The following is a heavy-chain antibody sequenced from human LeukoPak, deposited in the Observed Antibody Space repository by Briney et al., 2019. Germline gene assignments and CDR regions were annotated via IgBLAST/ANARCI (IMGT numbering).Heavy chain of an antibody. V-gene: IGHV1-69*06. CDR2: IIPIFGTA. CDR1: GGTFSSYA. D-gene: IGHD3-22*01. J-gene: IGHJ4*02. Sequence: SVSVSCKASGGTFSSYAISWVRQAPGQGLEWMGRIIPIFGTANYAQKFQGRVTITADKSTSTAYMELSSLRSEDTAVYYCARDSFYYDSSGYSHFDYWGQGTLVTVSS. CDR3: ARDSFYYDSSGYSHFDY.